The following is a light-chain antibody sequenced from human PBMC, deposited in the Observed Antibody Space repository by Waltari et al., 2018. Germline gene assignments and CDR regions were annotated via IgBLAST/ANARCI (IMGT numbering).Light chain of an antibody. CDR2: DAS. V-gene: IGKV1-5*01. Sequence: DIQMTQSPSTLSASVGDRVTITCRASQGISSWLAWYQQKPGKAPKLLIYDASSLESGVPSRFGGSGSGTEFTLTISSLQPDDFATYYCQQYNSYWTFGQGTKVEIK. CDR1: QGISSW. CDR3: QQYNSYWT. J-gene: IGKJ1*01.